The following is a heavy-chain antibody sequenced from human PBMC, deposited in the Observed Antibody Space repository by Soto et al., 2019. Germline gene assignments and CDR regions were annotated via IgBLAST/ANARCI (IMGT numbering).Heavy chain of an antibody. CDR3: ARVSYDLVYYFDF. V-gene: IGHV4-59*07. Sequence: QVQLRESGPGLVKPSDTLSLICTVSGGSISTYYWSWIRQPPGKGLEWIASVYYNGFTNYNPSIMSRVTMSVDTFRNQFSLMLNSVTAADTAMYYCARVSYDLVYYFDFWGQGTLVTVSS. CDR1: GGSISTYY. CDR2: VYYNGFT. J-gene: IGHJ4*02. D-gene: IGHD3-16*01.